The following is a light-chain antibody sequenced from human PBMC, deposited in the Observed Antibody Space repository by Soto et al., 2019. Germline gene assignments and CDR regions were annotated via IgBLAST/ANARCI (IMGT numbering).Light chain of an antibody. CDR3: SLYAGTNSVV. Sequence: QSALTQPPSASGSPGQSVAISCTGTSSDIGAYTFVSWYQQHPGKAPKLIIYEVSRRPSGVPDRFSGSKSGNTASLTVSGLLAEDEADYYCSLYAGTNSVVFGGGTKLTVL. CDR2: EVS. CDR1: SSDIGAYTF. V-gene: IGLV2-8*01. J-gene: IGLJ2*01.